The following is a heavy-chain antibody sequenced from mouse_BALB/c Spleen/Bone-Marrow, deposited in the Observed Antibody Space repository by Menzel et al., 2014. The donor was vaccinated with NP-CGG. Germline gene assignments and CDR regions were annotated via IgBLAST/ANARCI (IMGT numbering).Heavy chain of an antibody. CDR2: IDPANVNT. D-gene: IGHD1-1*01. CDR3: AVYYYGRSSFAY. J-gene: IGHJ3*01. CDR1: VFNIKDAY. Sequence: VQLQQSGAELVKPGASVKLSCTASVFNIKDAYMHWVKQRPEQGLEWIGRIDPANVNTKYVTKFQGKATITADTSSNTAYLLLSSLTSEDTAVYYCAVYYYGRSSFAYWGQGTLVTVSA. V-gene: IGHV14-3*02.